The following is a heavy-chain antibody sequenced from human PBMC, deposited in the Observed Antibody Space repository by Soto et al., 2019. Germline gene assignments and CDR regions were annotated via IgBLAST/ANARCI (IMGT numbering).Heavy chain of an antibody. CDR1: GFTFTSYA. J-gene: IGHJ6*02. Sequence: GGSLRLSCAASGFTFTSYAMHWVRQAPGKGLEWVAVISYDGSHKYYADSVKGRFTISRDNSKNTLYLQMNSLKTEDTAVYYCTTSKDSSGYYDPVYYYYYGMDVWGQGTTVTVSS. CDR3: TTSKDSSGYYDPVYYYYYGMDV. D-gene: IGHD3-22*01. CDR2: ISYDGSHK. V-gene: IGHV3-30-3*01.